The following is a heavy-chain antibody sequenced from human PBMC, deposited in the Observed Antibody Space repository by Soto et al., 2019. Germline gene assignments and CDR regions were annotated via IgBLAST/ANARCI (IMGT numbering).Heavy chain of an antibody. D-gene: IGHD4-17*01. Sequence: EVHLVESGGGLVQAGGSLRLSCAASGFSFSNLWMSWVRQSPARGLAWVANINQDGTVKVYLDSLKGRFTVSRDNAKNLLYLQMNSLRAEDTALYYCALDYGEWGRGTLVTVSS. V-gene: IGHV3-7*01. CDR3: ALDYGE. CDR2: INQDGTVK. CDR1: GFSFSNLW. J-gene: IGHJ4*02.